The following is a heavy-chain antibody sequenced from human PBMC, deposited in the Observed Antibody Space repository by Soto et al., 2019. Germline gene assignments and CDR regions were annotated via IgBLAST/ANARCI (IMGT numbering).Heavy chain of an antibody. D-gene: IGHD1-26*01. V-gene: IGHV4-34*01. CDR1: GGSFSDYI. CDR2: INHSGSA. CDR3: ARGLSSGSHYSGGWYYFDS. J-gene: IGHJ4*02. Sequence: QVQLQQSGAGLLKPSETLSLTCDVYGGSFSDYIWTWIRQTPGKGLQWIGQINHSGSANYNPSLKARVTISVHTSSRQFSLELSSVTAADTAVYYCARGLSSGSHYSGGWYYFDSWGQGTQVTVSS.